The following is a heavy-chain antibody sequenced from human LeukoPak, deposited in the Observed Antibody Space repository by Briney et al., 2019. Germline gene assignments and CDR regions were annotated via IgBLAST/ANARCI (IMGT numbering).Heavy chain of an antibody. CDR1: GGSISSSSYY. D-gene: IGHD3-22*01. CDR3: ARDWGDSSGYHTFDY. V-gene: IGHV4-39*07. J-gene: IGHJ4*02. Sequence: SETLSLTCTVSGGSISSSSYYWGWIRQPPGKGLEWIGSIYYSGSTYYNPSLKSRVTISVDTSKNQFSLKLSSVTAADTAVYYCARDWGDSSGYHTFDYWGQGTLVTVSS. CDR2: IYYSGST.